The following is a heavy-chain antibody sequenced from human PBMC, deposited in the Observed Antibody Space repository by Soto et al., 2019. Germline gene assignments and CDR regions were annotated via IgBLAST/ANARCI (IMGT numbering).Heavy chain of an antibody. D-gene: IGHD4-17*01. CDR1: GGSISSSNW. V-gene: IGHV4-4*02. J-gene: IGHJ4*02. Sequence: QVQLQESGPGLVKPSGTLSLTCAVSGGSISSSNWWSWVRQPPGKGLEWIGEIYHSGSTNYNPSLKSRVTLSVDKSKNQFSLKLSSVTAADTAVYYCARDLEEAVDYGDRGVLDYWGQGTLVTVSS. CDR2: IYHSGST. CDR3: ARDLEEAVDYGDRGVLDY.